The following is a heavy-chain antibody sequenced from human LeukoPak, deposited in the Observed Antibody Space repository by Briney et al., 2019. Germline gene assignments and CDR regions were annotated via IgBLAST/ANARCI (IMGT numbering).Heavy chain of an antibody. V-gene: IGHV3-9*01. CDR1: GFTFDDYA. CDR2: ISWNSGSI. J-gene: IGHJ4*02. Sequence: GGSLRLSCAASGFTFDDYAMHWVRQAPGKGLEWVSGISWNSGSIGYADSVKGRFTISRDNSKNTLYLQMNSLRAEDTAVYYCAKDMSGGDCPDYWGQGTLVTVSS. CDR3: AKDMSGGDCPDY. D-gene: IGHD2-21*02.